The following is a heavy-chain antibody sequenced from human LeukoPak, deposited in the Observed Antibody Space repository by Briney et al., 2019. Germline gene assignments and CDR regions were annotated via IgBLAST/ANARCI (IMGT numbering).Heavy chain of an antibody. CDR2: IYCSGST. V-gene: IGHV4-59*01. CDR1: GXSISSYF. CDR3: ARTSYGDYGATRWFDP. J-gene: IGHJ5*02. D-gene: IGHD4-17*01. Sequence: TPETLSLTWTVSGXSISSYFSSCIPQPPGKGLEWMGYIYCSGSTNYNPSLKSRVTLSVDTSKIQFSLKLRSVTAADTAVYYCARTSYGDYGATRWFDPWGQGTLVTVSS.